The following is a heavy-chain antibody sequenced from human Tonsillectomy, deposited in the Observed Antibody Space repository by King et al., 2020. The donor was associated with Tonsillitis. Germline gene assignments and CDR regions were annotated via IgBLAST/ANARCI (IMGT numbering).Heavy chain of an antibody. Sequence: VQLVESGGGVVQPGRSLRLSCAASGFTFSTYGMHWVRQAPGKGLEWVSFISYDGRPKYYADSVMGRFTISRDNSKNTLYLQMNFLRAEDTAVYYCARDPDYGANSGFGYWGQGNLVTVSS. D-gene: IGHD4-23*01. V-gene: IGHV3-33*05. CDR3: ARDPDYGANSGFGY. CDR1: GFTFSTYG. CDR2: ISYDGRPK. J-gene: IGHJ4*02.